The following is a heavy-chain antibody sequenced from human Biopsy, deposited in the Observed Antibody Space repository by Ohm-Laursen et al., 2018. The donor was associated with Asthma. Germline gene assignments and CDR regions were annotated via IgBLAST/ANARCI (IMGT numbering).Heavy chain of an antibody. Sequence: TLSLTCIVSGYSINNGGYYWTWVRQRPGKGLEWIGNIYHRGNTKYNPSLKSRLSFSVDTSKNQFSLKLSSVTAADTAIYFCARDYYDFWNRSVYTYFGMDVWGRGTTVVVSS. D-gene: IGHD3-3*01. CDR3: ARDYYDFWNRSVYTYFGMDV. CDR2: IYHRGNT. V-gene: IGHV4-31*03. CDR1: GYSINNGGYY. J-gene: IGHJ6*02.